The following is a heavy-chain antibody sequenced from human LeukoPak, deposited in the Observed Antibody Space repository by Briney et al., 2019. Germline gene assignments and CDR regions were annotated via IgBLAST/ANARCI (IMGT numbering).Heavy chain of an antibody. V-gene: IGHV3-21*01. CDR2: ITSTGSDI. Sequence: PGGSLRLSCAASGFTFRNYAMSWVRQAPGKGLEWVSAITSTGSDIYYADSVKGRFTISRDNARNSLYLQMDSLRAEDTAVYYCVRDARAVADYWGQGTLVTVSS. CDR1: GFTFRNYA. J-gene: IGHJ4*02. CDR3: VRDARAVADY. D-gene: IGHD6-19*01.